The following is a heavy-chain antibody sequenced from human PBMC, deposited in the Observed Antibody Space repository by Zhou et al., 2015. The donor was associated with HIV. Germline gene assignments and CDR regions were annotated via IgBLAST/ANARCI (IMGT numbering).Heavy chain of an antibody. CDR2: MNPNSGNT. V-gene: IGHV1-8*01. Sequence: QVQLVQSGAEVKKPGASVKVSCKASGYTFTSFDINWVRQATGQGLEWMGWMNPNSGNTGYAQKFQGRVTMTRSTSISTAYMELSSLKSEDTAVYYCARGRRGETHYVYQCLPRLYYWGRG. J-gene: IGHJ4*03. D-gene: IGHD6-19*01. CDR1: GYTFTSFD. CDR3: ARGRRGETHYVYQCLPRLYY.